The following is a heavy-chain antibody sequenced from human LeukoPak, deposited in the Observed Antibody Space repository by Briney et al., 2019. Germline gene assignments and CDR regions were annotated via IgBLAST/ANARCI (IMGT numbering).Heavy chain of an antibody. V-gene: IGHV3-33*08. J-gene: IGHJ4*02. Sequence: GGSLRLSCSVSGFTFSSYGMHWVRQAPGKGLEWVAVIWYDGSNKYYADSVKGRFTISRDNSKNTLYLQMNSLRAEDTAVYYCARAAAYSSGWYFDYWGQGTLVTVSS. CDR1: GFTFSSYG. CDR2: IWYDGSNK. D-gene: IGHD6-19*01. CDR3: ARAAAYSSGWYFDY.